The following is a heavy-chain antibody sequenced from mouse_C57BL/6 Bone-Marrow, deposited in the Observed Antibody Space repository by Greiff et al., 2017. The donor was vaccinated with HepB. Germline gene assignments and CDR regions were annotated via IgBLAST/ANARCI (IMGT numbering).Heavy chain of an antibody. J-gene: IGHJ2*01. CDR2: ISYDGSN. Sequence: ESGPGLVNPSQSLSLTCSVTGYSITSGYYWNWIRQFPGNKLEWMGYISYDGSNNYNPSLKNRIPITRDTSKNQFFLKLNSVTTEDTATYYCAREEGLTGTDFDYWGQGTTLTVSS. V-gene: IGHV3-6*01. CDR1: GYSITSGYY. D-gene: IGHD4-1*01. CDR3: AREEGLTGTDFDY.